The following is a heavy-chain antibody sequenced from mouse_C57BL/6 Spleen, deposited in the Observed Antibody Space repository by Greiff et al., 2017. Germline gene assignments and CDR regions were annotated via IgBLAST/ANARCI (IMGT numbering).Heavy chain of an antibody. V-gene: IGHV1-9*01. CDR2: ILPGSGST. J-gene: IGHJ2*01. D-gene: IGHD2-4*01. Sequence: QVQLQQSGAELMKPGASVKLSCKATGYTFTGSWIEWVKQRPGHGLEWIGEILPGSGSTNYNEKFKGKATFTADTSSNTAYMQLSSLTTEDSAIYYCARRTIYYDYDGGVDYFDYWGQGTTLTVSS. CDR1: GYTFTGSW. CDR3: ARRTIYYDYDGGVDYFDY.